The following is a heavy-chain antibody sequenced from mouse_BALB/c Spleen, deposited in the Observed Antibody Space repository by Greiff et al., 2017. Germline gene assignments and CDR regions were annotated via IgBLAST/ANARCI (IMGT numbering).Heavy chain of an antibody. CDR1: GFTFSSYA. D-gene: IGHD2-1*01. Sequence: EVKLMESGGGLVKPGGSLKLSCAASGFTFSSYAMSWVRQTPEKRLEWVASISSGGSTYYPDSVKGRFTISRDNARNILYLQMSSLRSEDTAMYYCARAGGGNYWFAYWGQGTLVTVSA. V-gene: IGHV5-6-5*01. CDR2: ISSGGST. CDR3: ARAGGGNYWFAY. J-gene: IGHJ3*01.